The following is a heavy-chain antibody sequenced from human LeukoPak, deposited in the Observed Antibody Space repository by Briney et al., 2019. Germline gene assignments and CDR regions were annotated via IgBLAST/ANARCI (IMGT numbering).Heavy chain of an antibody. CDR2: ISSSGTTI. CDR1: GFTFSDYY. V-gene: IGHV3-11*04. Sequence: GGSLRLSCAASGFTFSDYYMSWIRQAPGKGLEWLSYISSSGTTIQYADSVKGRFTISRDNAKNSLYLQMNSLRAEDTAVYYCAREGTGTAMKRNFDYWGQGTLDTVSS. CDR3: AREGTGTAMKRNFDY. J-gene: IGHJ4*02. D-gene: IGHD5-18*01.